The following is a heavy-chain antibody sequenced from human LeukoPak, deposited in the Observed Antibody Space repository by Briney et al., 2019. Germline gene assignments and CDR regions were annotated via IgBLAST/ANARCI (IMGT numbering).Heavy chain of an antibody. CDR2: INPNSGDT. CDR3: ARDYCSSTSCLFDY. Sequence: ASVKVSCKASGYTFTGHHMHWVRQAPGQGLEWMGRINPNSGDTNYAQKLQGRVTMTRDTSISTAYMELSRLRSDDTAVYYCARDYCSSTSCLFDYWGQGTLVTVSS. CDR1: GYTFTGHH. V-gene: IGHV1-2*06. J-gene: IGHJ4*02. D-gene: IGHD2-2*01.